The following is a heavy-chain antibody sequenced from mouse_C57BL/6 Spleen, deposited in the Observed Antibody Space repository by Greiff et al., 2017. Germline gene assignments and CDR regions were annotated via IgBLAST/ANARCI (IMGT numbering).Heavy chain of an antibody. CDR3: ANTVADRAMDY. J-gene: IGHJ4*01. V-gene: IGHV1-7*01. Sequence: VKLMESGAELAKPGASVKLSCKASGYTFTSYWMHWVKQRPGQGLEWIGYINPCSGYTKYNQKFKDKATLTADKSSSPTYMQLSSLTYKDSAVYYCANTVADRAMDYWGQGTSVTVSS. D-gene: IGHD1-1*01. CDR1: GYTFTSYW. CDR2: INPCSGYT.